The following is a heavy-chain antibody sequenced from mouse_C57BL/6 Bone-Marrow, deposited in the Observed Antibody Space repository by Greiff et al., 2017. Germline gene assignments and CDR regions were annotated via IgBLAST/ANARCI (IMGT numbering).Heavy chain of an antibody. Sequence: VQLQQSGAELARPGASVKLSCTASGYTFTSYGISWVKQRTGQGLEWIGEIYPRSGNPYYNEKFKGQATLTADKSSSTAYMELRSLTSEDSAVYFCARESIYYGYDEGGYWGQGTTLTVSS. CDR1: GYTFTSYG. J-gene: IGHJ2*01. CDR3: ARESIYYGYDEGGY. D-gene: IGHD2-2*01. V-gene: IGHV1-81*01. CDR2: IYPRSGNP.